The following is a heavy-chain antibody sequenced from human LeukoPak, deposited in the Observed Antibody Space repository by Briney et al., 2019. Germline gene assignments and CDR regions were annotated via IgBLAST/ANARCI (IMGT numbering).Heavy chain of an antibody. V-gene: IGHV3-30*02. CDR2: IRHDESNN. J-gene: IGHJ3*02. CDR3: AKDRWATQTTYDAFDI. Sequence: GGSLRLSCAASGFTFSIYGMHWVRQAPGKGLEWVAFIRHDESNNYYADSVKGRFTISRGTSNNTLYLQMNSLRAEDTAVYYCAKDRWATQTTYDAFDIWGQGTMVTVSS. D-gene: IGHD1-1*01. CDR1: GFTFSIYG.